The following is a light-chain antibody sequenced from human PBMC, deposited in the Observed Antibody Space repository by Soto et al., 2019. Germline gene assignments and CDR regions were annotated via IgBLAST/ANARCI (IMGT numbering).Light chain of an antibody. CDR3: SSWDDNLDAVV. Sequence: QSVLTQPPSASGTVGQRVTISCSGSSSNIGSNTVNWYQQLPGTAPKLLIYTNDQRPSGVPDRFSGSRSGTSASLAISGLQFEDEADYHCSSWDDNLDAVVFGAGTKVTVL. CDR1: SSNIGSNT. J-gene: IGLJ1*01. CDR2: TND. V-gene: IGLV1-44*01.